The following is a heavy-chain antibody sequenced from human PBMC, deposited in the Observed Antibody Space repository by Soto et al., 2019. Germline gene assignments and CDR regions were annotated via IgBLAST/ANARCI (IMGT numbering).Heavy chain of an antibody. D-gene: IGHD6-6*01. CDR1: GFPFSSYS. J-gene: IGHJ6*03. Sequence: GGSLRLSCAASGFPFSSYSMNWVRQAPGKGLEWVSSISSSSSYIYYADSVKGRFTISRDNAKNSLYLQMNSLRAEDTAVYYCARNRAAPPPYYYYYYMDVWGKGTTVTVSS. CDR3: ARNRAAPPPYYYYYYMDV. CDR2: ISSSSSYI. V-gene: IGHV3-21*01.